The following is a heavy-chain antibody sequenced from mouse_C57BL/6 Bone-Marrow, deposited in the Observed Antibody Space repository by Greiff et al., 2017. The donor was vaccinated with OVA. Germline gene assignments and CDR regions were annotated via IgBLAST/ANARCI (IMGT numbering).Heavy chain of an antibody. V-gene: IGHV14-4*01. J-gene: IGHJ2*01. CDR1: GFNIKDDY. Sequence: EVQGVESGAELVRPGASVKLSCTASGFNIKDDYMHWVQQRPEQGLEWIGWIDSENGDTEYASKFQGKATITADTSSNTAYLQLSSLTSEDTAVYYCTTLYYFDYWGQGTTLTVSS. CDR3: TTLYYFDY. CDR2: IDSENGDT.